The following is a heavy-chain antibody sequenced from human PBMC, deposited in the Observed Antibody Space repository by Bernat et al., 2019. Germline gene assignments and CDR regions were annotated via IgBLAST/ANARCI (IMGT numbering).Heavy chain of an antibody. CDR2: INSDGSST. CDR1: GFTFSSYW. Sequence: EVQLVESGGGLVQPGGSLRLSCVASGFTFSSYWMHWVRQAPGKGLVWVSRINSDGSSTSYADSVKGRFTISRDNAKNTLYLQMNSLRAEDTAVYYCARDHRGPDTAMAKGGPYYYYYGMDVWGQGTTVTVSS. V-gene: IGHV3-74*01. D-gene: IGHD5-18*01. J-gene: IGHJ6*02. CDR3: ARDHRGPDTAMAKGGPYYYYYGMDV.